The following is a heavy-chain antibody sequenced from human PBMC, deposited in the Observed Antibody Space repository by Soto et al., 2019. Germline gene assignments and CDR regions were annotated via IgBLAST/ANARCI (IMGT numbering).Heavy chain of an antibody. CDR2: IKSNADGGTT. J-gene: IGHJ4*02. CDR3: ATALGRRSSVWFDY. D-gene: IGHD2-2*01. Sequence: EVQLVESGGDLVKPGGSLRISCTASGITFTNAWMTWVRQVPGKGLELVGRIKSNADGGTTDYPAPVKGRFTISRDESRNTVYLKMNSLKTDDTAVYYCATALGRRSSVWFDYWVQGTLVTVSS. CDR1: GITFTNAW. V-gene: IGHV3-15*01.